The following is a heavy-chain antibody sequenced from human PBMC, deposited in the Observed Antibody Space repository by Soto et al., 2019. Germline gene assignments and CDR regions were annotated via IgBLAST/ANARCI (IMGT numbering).Heavy chain of an antibody. Sequence: EVQLVESGGGLVQPGGSLRLSCAASGFTVTTNYMSWVRQPPGKGLEWVSVVYSGVSTYYADSVKGRFTVSSDNSKNTLYLQMNSLRAEDTAVYYCARDFSGKNDAFDIWGQGTVVTVSS. J-gene: IGHJ3*02. CDR2: VYSGVST. CDR1: GFTVTTNY. D-gene: IGHD3-10*01. CDR3: ARDFSGKNDAFDI. V-gene: IGHV3-66*01.